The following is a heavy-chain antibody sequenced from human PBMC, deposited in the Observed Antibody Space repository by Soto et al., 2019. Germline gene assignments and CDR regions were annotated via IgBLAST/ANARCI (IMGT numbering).Heavy chain of an antibody. V-gene: IGHV3-23*01. J-gene: IGHJ4*02. CDR3: AKSTLRNFDY. CDR2: ISGGGEAT. Sequence: PGGSLRLSCEGSDFTFRSYDMSWVRQAPGKGLEWVSAISGGGEATYYADSVKGRFTISRDNSRNTLYLQMDGLRVDDTAMYYCAKSTLRNFDYWGPGTLVTVSS. CDR1: DFTFRSYD.